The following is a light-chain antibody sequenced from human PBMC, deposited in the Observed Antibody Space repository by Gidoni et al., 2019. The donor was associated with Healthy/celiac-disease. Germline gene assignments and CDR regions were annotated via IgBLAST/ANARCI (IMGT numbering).Light chain of an antibody. J-gene: IGKJ4*01. Sequence: EIVLTQSPATLSLSPGDRATLSCRASQSVSSYLAWYLNKPGQAPRLLIYDASNRATGIPARFSGSGSGTDFTLTISSLEPEDFAVYYCQQRSNWLPLTFGGGTKVEIK. CDR2: DAS. CDR3: QQRSNWLPLT. CDR1: QSVSSY. V-gene: IGKV3-11*01.